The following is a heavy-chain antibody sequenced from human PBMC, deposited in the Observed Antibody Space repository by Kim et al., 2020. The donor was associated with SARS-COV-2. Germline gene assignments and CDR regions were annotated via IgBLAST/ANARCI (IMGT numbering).Heavy chain of an antibody. J-gene: IGHJ4*02. V-gene: IGHV5-51*01. Sequence: GESLKISCKGSGYDFTSYWIAWVRQMPGKGLEWMGIIYPSDSDTRYSPSFQGQVTISADRSISTASLQWSSLKASDTAMYFCARADSLLSDDGSGYYSSAFDYWGQGTLVTVSS. CDR3: ARADSLLSDDGSGYYSSAFDY. D-gene: IGHD3-22*01. CDR2: IYPSDSDT. CDR1: GYDFTSYW.